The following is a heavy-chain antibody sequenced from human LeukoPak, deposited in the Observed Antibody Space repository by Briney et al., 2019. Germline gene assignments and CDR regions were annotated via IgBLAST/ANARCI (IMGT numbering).Heavy chain of an antibody. D-gene: IGHD2-8*01. J-gene: IGHJ4*02. CDR3: ARVGTNGVCSDY. CDR2: LNTGGSST. V-gene: IGHV3-74*01. CDR1: GFTFSGYW. Sequence: GGSLRLSRAASGFTFSGYWMHWVRQVPGKGLVWVSRLNTGGSSTSYADSVKGRFTISRDNAKNTLYLQMNSLRAEDTAVYYCARVGTNGVCSDYWGQGTLVTVSS.